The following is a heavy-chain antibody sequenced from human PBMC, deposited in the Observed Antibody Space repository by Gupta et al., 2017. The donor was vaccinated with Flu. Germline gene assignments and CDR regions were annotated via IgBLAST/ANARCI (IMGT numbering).Heavy chain of an antibody. V-gene: IGHV3-30*18. CDR2: TSYDGSNE. J-gene: IGHJ6*02. CDR3: AKDWRWNFNNFGMNV. CDR1: GFSFRNYG. D-gene: IGHD1-1*01. Sequence: QEQVVESGGGVVQPGGSLRLSCAASGFSFRNYGMHLVRQAPGKGLEWVAVTSYDGSNEYYADSVKGRFTISKDNSKNTLYLQMNSLRAEDTAVYYCAKDWRWNFNNFGMNVWGQGTTVTVSS.